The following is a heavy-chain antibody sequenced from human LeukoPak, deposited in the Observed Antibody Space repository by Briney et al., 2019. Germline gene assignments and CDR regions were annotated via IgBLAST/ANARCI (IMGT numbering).Heavy chain of an antibody. D-gene: IGHD3-22*01. V-gene: IGHV3-74*01. Sequence: GGSLRLSCAASGFTFSSYWMHWVRQGPGKGLEWVSRINMDGTTISYADSVKGRFTISRDNAKNTLYLQMSSLRAEDTAVYYCTTEYNFNYYDSSGYYYWGQGTLVTVSS. CDR2: INMDGTTI. J-gene: IGHJ4*02. CDR3: TTEYNFNYYDSSGYYY. CDR1: GFTFSSYW.